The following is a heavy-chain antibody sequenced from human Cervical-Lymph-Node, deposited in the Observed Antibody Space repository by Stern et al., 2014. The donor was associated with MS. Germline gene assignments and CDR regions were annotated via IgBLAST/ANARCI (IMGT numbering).Heavy chain of an antibody. J-gene: IGHJ4*02. V-gene: IGHV2-5*02. D-gene: IGHD6-6*01. CDR3: AHRPLSLAAVYFDY. Sequence: QVTLRESGPKLVRPTQTLTLTFTFSGFSLTSRGVGVAWIRQPPGKALEWLALIYWDDDKGYSPSLQSRLSITKDTSKNQVVLTLTNVDPVDTATYYCAHRPLSLAAVYFDYWGQGALVTVSS. CDR1: GFSLTSRGVG. CDR2: IYWDDDK.